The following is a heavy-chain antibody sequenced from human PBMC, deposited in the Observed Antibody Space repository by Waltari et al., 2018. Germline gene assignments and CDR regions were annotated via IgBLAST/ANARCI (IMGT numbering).Heavy chain of an antibody. J-gene: IGHJ4*02. CDR2: FNPIFGTP. CDR3: TTDLGGYQKYYFDS. V-gene: IGHV1-69*01. D-gene: IGHD5-12*01. CDR1: GGTFSSYS. Sequence: QVQLLQSGAAVKKPGSAVKVSCKTPGGTFSSYSFSWVRQAPGQGPQWMGGFNPIFGTPTYPKKFQGKVTITADDSTSTTYLELHSLTSEDTAIYYCTTDLGGYQKYYFDSWGQGTLVTVSS.